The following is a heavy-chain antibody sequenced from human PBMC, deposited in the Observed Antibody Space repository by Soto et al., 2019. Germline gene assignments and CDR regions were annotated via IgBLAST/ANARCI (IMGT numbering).Heavy chain of an antibody. Sequence: QVQLVQSGAEVKKPGSSVKVSCKASGGSLRNYGISWVRHAPGQGLEWMGGIIPGFGTANYAQKFQGRVTITADESTSIVYMDVTSLRSEDTAVYYCARGDATKIVVTTYYAMDVWGQGTTVTVSS. CDR2: IIPGFGTA. CDR1: GGSLRNYG. V-gene: IGHV1-69*12. CDR3: ARGDATKIVVTTYYAMDV. D-gene: IGHD3-9*01. J-gene: IGHJ6*02.